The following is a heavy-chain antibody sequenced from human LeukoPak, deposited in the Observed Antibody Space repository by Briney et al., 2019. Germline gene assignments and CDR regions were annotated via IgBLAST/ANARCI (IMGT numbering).Heavy chain of an antibody. J-gene: IGHJ4*02. V-gene: IGHV1-69*02. CDR1: GGTFSSYT. D-gene: IGHD6-6*01. CDR2: IIPVLGIA. CDR3: ARSSPDSESIATPYYFDY. Sequence: SVKVSCKASGGTFSSYTISWVRQAPGQGLEWMGRIIPVLGIANYAQTFQGRVTLSADKSTSTAYMELSSLRAEDTAVYYCARSSPDSESIATPYYFDYWGQGTLVTVSS.